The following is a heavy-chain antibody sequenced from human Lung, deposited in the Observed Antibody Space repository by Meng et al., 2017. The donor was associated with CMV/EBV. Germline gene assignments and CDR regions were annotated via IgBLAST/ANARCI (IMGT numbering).Heavy chain of an antibody. CDR1: GFAFNSYG. V-gene: IGHV3-30*02. Sequence: SCEASGFAFNSYGMHWVRQAPGKGLAWVAFIQYDGSNKYYADSVKGRFTISRDNSKNTLYVQMNSLRAEDTAVYYCAKDREQWWWGYYGMDIWGQGTXVTCSS. CDR3: AKDREQWWWGYYGMDI. CDR2: IQYDGSNK. D-gene: IGHD2-15*01. J-gene: IGHJ6*02.